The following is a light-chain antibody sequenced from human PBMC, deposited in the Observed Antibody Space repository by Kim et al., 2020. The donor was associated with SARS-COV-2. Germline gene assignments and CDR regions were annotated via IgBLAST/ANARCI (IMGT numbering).Light chain of an antibody. CDR1: QSISSY. V-gene: IGKV1-39*01. CDR3: QQSYSTPQT. CDR2: AAS. J-gene: IGKJ1*01. Sequence: SSVGDRVTITCRASQSISSYLNWYQQEPGKAPKLLIYAASRLQSGVPSRFSGSGSGTDFTLTISSLQPEDFATYYCQQSYSTPQTFGQGTKVEIK.